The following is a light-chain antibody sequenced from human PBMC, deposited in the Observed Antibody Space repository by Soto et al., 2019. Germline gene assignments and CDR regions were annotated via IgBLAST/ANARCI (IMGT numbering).Light chain of an antibody. Sequence: DIVMTQSPLSLPVTPGEPASISCRSSQSLLHSNGYTYLDWYLQKPGQSPQLLIYLGSNRASGAADRFSGSGSGTDFTLKISRVEAEDVGLYDCMHALECPHTCGQGTKLEIK. CDR3: MHALECPHT. CDR1: QSLLHSNGYTY. V-gene: IGKV2-28*01. CDR2: LGS. J-gene: IGKJ2*01.